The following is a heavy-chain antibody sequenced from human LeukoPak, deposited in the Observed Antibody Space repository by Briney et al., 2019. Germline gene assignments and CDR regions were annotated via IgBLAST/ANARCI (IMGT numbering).Heavy chain of an antibody. CDR3: AKVRIAVVEPADFDY. CDR1: GFTFSSYG. V-gene: IGHV3-23*01. D-gene: IGHD6-19*01. CDR2: ISGSGGST. Sequence: GGSLRLSCAASGFTFSSYGMSWVRQAQGKGLEWVSAISGSGGSTYYADSVKGRFTISRDNSKNTLYLQMNSLRAEDTAVYYCAKVRIAVVEPADFDYWGQGTLVTVSS. J-gene: IGHJ4*02.